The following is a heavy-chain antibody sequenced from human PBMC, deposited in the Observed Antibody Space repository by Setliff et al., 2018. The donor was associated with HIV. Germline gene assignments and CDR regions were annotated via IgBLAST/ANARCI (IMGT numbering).Heavy chain of an antibody. V-gene: IGHV3-23*01. CDR1: GFTFFSSA. J-gene: IGHJ3*01. Sequence: QPGGSLRLSCAASGFTFFSSALTWVRQAPGKGLEWVSLIQSGGIAYYADSVKGRFTISRDNSNNTLSLQMSSLRAEDTAQYYCAKLDYYDFSGSWARKAAIDFWGQGTMVTVSS. CDR2: IQSGGIA. CDR3: AKLDYYDFSGSWARKAAIDF. D-gene: IGHD3-22*01.